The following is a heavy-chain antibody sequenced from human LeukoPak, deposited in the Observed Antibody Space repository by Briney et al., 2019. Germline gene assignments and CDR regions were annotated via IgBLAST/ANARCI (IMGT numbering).Heavy chain of an antibody. Sequence: GGSLRPSCAASGITFSKYAMSWVRQAPGKGLEWVSTIDGSGGRTYYADSVKGRFTISRDNSENTLCLQMNSLRAEDTALYYCAKLGRGECSGGDCYSWFDPWGQGTLVTVSS. CDR1: GITFSKYA. D-gene: IGHD2-21*02. J-gene: IGHJ5*02. V-gene: IGHV3-23*01. CDR2: IDGSGGRT. CDR3: AKLGRGECSGGDCYSWFDP.